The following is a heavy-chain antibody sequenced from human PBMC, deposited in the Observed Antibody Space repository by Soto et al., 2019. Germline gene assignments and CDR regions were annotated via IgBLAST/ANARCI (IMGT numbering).Heavy chain of an antibody. Sequence: QMEQSGAEVRKPGSSVKVSCKPSGGSLTSYPMAWVRQAPGQGFEWMGGIIPIHGTTEYAQKFQGRVTITADESTNRATLELTGLTSEETAGYYCARGWGLVSWGQGTLVTVSS. CDR1: GGSLTSYP. CDR3: ARGWGLVS. J-gene: IGHJ4*02. D-gene: IGHD3-16*01. CDR2: IIPIHGTT. V-gene: IGHV1-69*01.